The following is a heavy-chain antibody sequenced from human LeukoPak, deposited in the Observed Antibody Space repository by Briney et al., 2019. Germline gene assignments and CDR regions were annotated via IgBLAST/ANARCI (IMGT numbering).Heavy chain of an antibody. V-gene: IGHV3-7*01. CDR1: GFTFSSYW. CDR3: ARDLFGDQNPIYCSGGSCYSGYFDY. J-gene: IGHJ4*02. Sequence: GGSLRLSCAASGFTFSSYWMSWVRQAPGKGLEWVANIKQDGSEKYYVDSVKGRFTISRDNAKNSLYLQMNSLRAEDTAVYYCARDLFGDQNPIYCSGGSCYSGYFDYWGQGTLVTVSS. CDR2: IKQDGSEK. D-gene: IGHD2-15*01.